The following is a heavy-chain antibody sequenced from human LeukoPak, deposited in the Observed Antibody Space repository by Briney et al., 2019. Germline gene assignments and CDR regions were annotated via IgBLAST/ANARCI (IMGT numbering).Heavy chain of an antibody. J-gene: IGHJ4*02. CDR2: VSYDGSTT. V-gene: IGHV3-33*05. Sequence: GGSLRLSGAASGFTFRNYGMQWVRQAPGKGLEWVAVVSYDGSTTFYADSVKGRFTISRDNSKNTLYLQMNSLRAEDTAVYYCAPRAVEMTTTKGYWGQGTVVTVSS. CDR1: GFTFRNYG. D-gene: IGHD5-24*01. CDR3: APRAVEMTTTKGY.